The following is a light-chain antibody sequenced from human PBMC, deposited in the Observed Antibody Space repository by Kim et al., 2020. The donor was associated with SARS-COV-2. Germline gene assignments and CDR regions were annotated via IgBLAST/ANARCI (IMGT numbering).Light chain of an antibody. CDR2: RTN. CDR3: SSWDSSLSAWL. Sequence: QTATLTCTGNNNNVGNQGAAWLQQHQGHPPKLLSYRTNNRPSGISARFSASRSGNTASLTITGLQPEDEADYYCSSWDSSLSAWLFGGGTQLTVL. CDR1: NNNVGNQG. J-gene: IGLJ2*01. V-gene: IGLV10-54*01.